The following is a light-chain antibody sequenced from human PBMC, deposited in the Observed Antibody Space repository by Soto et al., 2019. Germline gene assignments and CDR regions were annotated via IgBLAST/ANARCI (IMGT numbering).Light chain of an antibody. J-gene: IGKJ3*01. CDR2: EAS. Sequence: DIQMTQSPSPLSASVGDRVDITCRTSQSVSSYLNWYQAKPGKAPKLLIYEASSLESGVPSRVSASGSGTDFTLTISSLQPEDSATYYCPQSYSTPPFTFGAGTRVDI. CDR1: QSVSSY. CDR3: PQSYSTPPFT. V-gene: IGKV1-39*01.